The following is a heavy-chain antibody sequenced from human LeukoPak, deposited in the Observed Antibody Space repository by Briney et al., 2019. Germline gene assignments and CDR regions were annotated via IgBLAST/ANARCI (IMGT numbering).Heavy chain of an antibody. Sequence: GGSLRLSCAASGFTFSTYGMTWVRQAPGKGLEWASAISGSAATTFYADSVKGRITISRDNSKNTLYLQMNSLRAEDTAVYYCAKGVGYCSGGSCQQFDYWGQGTLVTVSS. CDR2: ISGSAATT. V-gene: IGHV3-23*01. D-gene: IGHD2-15*01. CDR3: AKGVGYCSGGSCQQFDY. J-gene: IGHJ4*02. CDR1: GFTFSTYG.